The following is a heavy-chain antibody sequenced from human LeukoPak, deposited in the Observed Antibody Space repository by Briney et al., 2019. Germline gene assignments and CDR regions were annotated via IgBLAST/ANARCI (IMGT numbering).Heavy chain of an antibody. J-gene: IGHJ4*02. V-gene: IGHV3-21*01. D-gene: IGHD6-19*01. CDR1: GFTFSSYA. CDR2: IRSGSSYI. Sequence: GGSLRLSCAASGFTFSSYAMSWVRQAPGKGLEWVSFIRSGSSYIYYADSVKGRFTISRDNAKNSLYLQMNSLRAEDTAVYYCARPGIAVAGEFFDYWGQGTLVTVSS. CDR3: ARPGIAVAGEFFDY.